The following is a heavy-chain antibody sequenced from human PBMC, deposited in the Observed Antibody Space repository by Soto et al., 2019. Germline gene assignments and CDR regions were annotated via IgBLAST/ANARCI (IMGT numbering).Heavy chain of an antibody. J-gene: IGHJ4*02. CDR3: ARDYRPVPAAMLRFDY. CDR2: ISSSSSYI. V-gene: IGHV3-21*01. D-gene: IGHD2-2*01. CDR1: GFTFSSYS. Sequence: GGSLRLSCAASGFTFSSYSMNWVRQAPGKGLEWVSSISSSSSYIYYADSVKGRFTISRDNAKNSLYLQMNSLRAEDTAVYYCARDYRPVPAAMLRFDYWGQGTLVTVSS.